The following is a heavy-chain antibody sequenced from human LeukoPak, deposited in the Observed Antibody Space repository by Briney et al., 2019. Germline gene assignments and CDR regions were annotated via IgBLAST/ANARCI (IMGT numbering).Heavy chain of an antibody. J-gene: IGHJ6*03. CDR2: ISYDGSNK. Sequence: PGGSLRLSGAASGFTFSSYAMHWVRQAPGKGLEWVAVISYDGSNKYYADSVKGRFTISRDNSKNTLYLQMNSLRAEDTAVYYCAKEDIVVVPAATGGYYYYYYMDVWGKGTTVTVSS. CDR3: AKEDIVVVPAATGGYYYYYYMDV. V-gene: IGHV3-30-3*01. CDR1: GFTFSSYA. D-gene: IGHD2-2*01.